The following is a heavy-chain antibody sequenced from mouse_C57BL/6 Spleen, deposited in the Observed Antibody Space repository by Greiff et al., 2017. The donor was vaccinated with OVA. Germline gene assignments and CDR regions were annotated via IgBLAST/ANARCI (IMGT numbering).Heavy chain of an antibody. CDR1: GYTFTSYT. J-gene: IGHJ1*03. CDR3: ARGLTGTGGYFDV. Sequence: QVQLQQSGAELVRPGASVKMSCKASGYTFTSYTMHWVKQRPGQGLEWIGYINPSSGYTKYNQKFKDKATLTADKSSSTVYMQLSSLTSEDSAVYDCARGLTGTGGYFDVWGTGTTVTVSS. D-gene: IGHD4-1*01. CDR2: INPSSGYT. V-gene: IGHV1-4*01.